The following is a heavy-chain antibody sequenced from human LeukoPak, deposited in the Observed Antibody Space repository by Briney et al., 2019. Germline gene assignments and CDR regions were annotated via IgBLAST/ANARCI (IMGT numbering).Heavy chain of an antibody. Sequence: GGSLRLSCAASGFTFSSYAMSWVRQAPGKGLEWISAISGSGGSTYYADSMKGRFTISRDNSKTTLYLQMNSLRAEDTAVYYCAGRSCSSTSCFYYYYYMDVWGKGTTVTVSS. CDR3: AGRSCSSTSCFYYYYYMDV. CDR1: GFTFSSYA. V-gene: IGHV3-23*01. J-gene: IGHJ6*03. CDR2: ISGSGGST. D-gene: IGHD2-2*01.